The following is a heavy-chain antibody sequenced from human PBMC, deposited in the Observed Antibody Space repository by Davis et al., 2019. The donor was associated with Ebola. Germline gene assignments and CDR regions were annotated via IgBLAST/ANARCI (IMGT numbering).Heavy chain of an antibody. Sequence: HTGGSLRLSCAASGFTFSSYDMHWVRQAPGKGLVWVSRIKSDGSSTYYADSVKGRFTISRDNAKNTLYLQMNSLRDEDTAVYYCADQKNYASDIWGQGTMVTVSS. CDR2: IKSDGSST. V-gene: IGHV3-74*01. CDR1: GFTFSSYD. CDR3: ADQKNYASDI. J-gene: IGHJ3*02.